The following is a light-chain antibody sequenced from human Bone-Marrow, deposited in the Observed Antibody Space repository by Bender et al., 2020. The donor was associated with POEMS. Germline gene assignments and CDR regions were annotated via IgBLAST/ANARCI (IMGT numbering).Light chain of an antibody. CDR3: QSGDSDAKHVV. CDR2: KDN. J-gene: IGLJ2*01. Sequence: SHELTQSPSVSVSPGQTAGITCSGDALPNQYTYWYQQKPGQAPVMVISKDNERPSGVPERFSGSRSGTTVTLTISGVQAEDEGDYYCQSGDSDAKHVVLGSGTKLTVL. CDR1: ALPNQY. V-gene: IGLV3-25*03.